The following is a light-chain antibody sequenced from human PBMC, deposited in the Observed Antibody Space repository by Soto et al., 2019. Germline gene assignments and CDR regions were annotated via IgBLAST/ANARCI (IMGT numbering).Light chain of an antibody. CDR3: AEWDDSLNGYV. V-gene: IGLV1-44*01. Sequence: QSVLTQPPSASGTPGQRVTISCSGSSSNIGSNTVNWYQQLPGTAPKLLIYSNNQRPSGVPDRFSGSESGTSASLAISGLQSEDEADYYCAEWDDSLNGYVFGTGTKMTVL. J-gene: IGLJ1*01. CDR1: SSNIGSNT. CDR2: SNN.